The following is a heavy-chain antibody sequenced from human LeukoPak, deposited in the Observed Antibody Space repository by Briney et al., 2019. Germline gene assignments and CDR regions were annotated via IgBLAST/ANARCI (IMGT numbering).Heavy chain of an antibody. CDR3: ARVGSWSAGWFDP. D-gene: IGHD6-13*01. CDR2: INHSGST. J-gene: IGHJ5*02. CDR1: GGSFSGYY. V-gene: IGHV4-34*01. Sequence: SETLSLTCAVYGGSFSGYYWSWIRQPPGKGLEWIGEINHSGSTNYNPSLKSRVTISVDTSKNQFSLKLSSVTAADTAVYYCARVGSWSAGWFDPWGQGTLVTVSS.